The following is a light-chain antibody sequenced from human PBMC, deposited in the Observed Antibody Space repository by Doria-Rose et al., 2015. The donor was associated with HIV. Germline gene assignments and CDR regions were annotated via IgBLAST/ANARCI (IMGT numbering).Light chain of an antibody. CDR3: QRRGNWPSVT. V-gene: IGKV3-11*01. CDR2: DAS. Sequence: LTQSPATLSLSPGERATLSCRASQSVSSYLAWYQQKPGQAPRLLIYDASNRATGIPARFSGSGSGTDFTLTISSLEPEDFAVYYCQRRGNWPSVTFGQGTRLEIK. CDR1: QSVSSY. J-gene: IGKJ5*01.